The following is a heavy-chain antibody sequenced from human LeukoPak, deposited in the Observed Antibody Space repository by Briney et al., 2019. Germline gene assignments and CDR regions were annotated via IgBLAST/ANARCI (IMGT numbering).Heavy chain of an antibody. J-gene: IGHJ4*02. CDR3: ARAATGYCSGGSCYVLGY. Sequence: ASVKVSCKASGYTFTGYYMHWVRQAPGQGLEWMGWINPNSGGTNYAQKFQGRVTMTRDTSISTAYMELSRLRSDDTAVYYCARAATGYCSGGSCYVLGYWGQGTLVTVSS. CDR1: GYTFTGYY. CDR2: INPNSGGT. V-gene: IGHV1-2*02. D-gene: IGHD2-15*01.